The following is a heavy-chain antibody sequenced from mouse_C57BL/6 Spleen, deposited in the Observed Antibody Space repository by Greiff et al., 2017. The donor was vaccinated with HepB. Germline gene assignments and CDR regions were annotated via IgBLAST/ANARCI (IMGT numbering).Heavy chain of an antibody. CDR3: TRSGDDYDQGYWYFDV. V-gene: IGHV1-5*01. CDR1: GYTFTSYW. Sequence: EVQLQQSGTVLARPGASVKMSCKTSGYTFTSYWMHWVKQRPGQGLEWIGAIYPGNSDTSYNQKFKGKAKLTAVTSASTAYMELSSLTNEDSAVYYCTRSGDDYDQGYWYFDVWGTGTTVTVSS. D-gene: IGHD2-4*01. CDR2: IYPGNSDT. J-gene: IGHJ1*03.